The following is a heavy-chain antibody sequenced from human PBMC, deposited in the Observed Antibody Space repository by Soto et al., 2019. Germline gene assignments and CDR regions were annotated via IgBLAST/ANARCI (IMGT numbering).Heavy chain of an antibody. CDR3: AKVFKGAPGGVAGTFDY. V-gene: IGHV1-18*01. J-gene: IGHJ4*02. CDR1: GYTFTSHG. Sequence: ASVKVSCKASGYTFTSHGISWVRQAPGQGLEWMGWVSTYNGKTDYAQKFQGRVTMTADTRTSTGYMELRSLRSDDTAVYYCAKVFKGAPGGVAGTFDYWGQGTPVTVSS. CDR2: VSTYNGKT. D-gene: IGHD6-19*01.